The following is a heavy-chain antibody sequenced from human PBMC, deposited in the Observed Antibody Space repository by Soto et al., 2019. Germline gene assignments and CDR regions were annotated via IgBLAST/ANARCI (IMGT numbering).Heavy chain of an antibody. D-gene: IGHD3-22*01. Sequence: EVQLVESGGGLVQPGGSLRLSCSASGFTFSIYAMHWVRQAPGKGLEYVSSISTNGGNTHYADSVKGRFTISRDNSKNTHYLKMSNLRAEDTAVYYCVKGEYYYDSAAYYPFDHWGQGTLVIVSS. J-gene: IGHJ4*02. CDR3: VKGEYYYDSAAYYPFDH. CDR1: GFTFSIYA. V-gene: IGHV3-64D*06. CDR2: ISTNGGNT.